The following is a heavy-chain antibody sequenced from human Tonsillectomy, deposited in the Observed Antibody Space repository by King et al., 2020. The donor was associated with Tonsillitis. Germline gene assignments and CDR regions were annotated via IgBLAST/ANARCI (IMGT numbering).Heavy chain of an antibody. V-gene: IGHV1-8*01. CDR1: AHTFTTYD. J-gene: IGHJ6*02. CDR3: ARASNYGMDV. Sequence: VQLVESGAEMKKPGASVKVSCKASAHTFTTYDINWVRQATGQGLEWMGWMNPDSGHTGYSHKFQGRVTMTRDTSISTAYMELSSLRSEDTAVYYCARASNYGMDVWGQGTTVTVSS. CDR2: MNPDSGHT.